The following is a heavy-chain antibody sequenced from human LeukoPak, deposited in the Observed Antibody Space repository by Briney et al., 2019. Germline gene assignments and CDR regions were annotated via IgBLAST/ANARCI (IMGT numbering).Heavy chain of an antibody. J-gene: IGHJ4*02. CDR1: GFTVSSKY. V-gene: IGHV3-66*01. CDR2: IKSDGTT. CDR3: ATIVSDTSGWYHFDH. D-gene: IGHD6-19*01. Sequence: QSGGSLRLSCAASGFTVSSKYMAWVRQAPGKGLEWVSFIKSDGTTNYAESVKGKFTISRDYSKNTLNLQMSSLRVEDTAVYYCATIVSDTSGWYHFDHWGQGALVTVSS.